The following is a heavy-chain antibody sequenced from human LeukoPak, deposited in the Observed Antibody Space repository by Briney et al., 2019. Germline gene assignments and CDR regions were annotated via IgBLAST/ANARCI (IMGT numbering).Heavy chain of an antibody. CDR3: AKDAGHGNAFDY. Sequence: GRSLRLSCAASGFTFRRFAIHWVRQAPGKGLEWVAVINTDGTKKYYADSVTGRFTMSRDSSKSTVALEMTSLRPEDAGVYYCAKDAGHGNAFDYWGQGTLVTV. J-gene: IGHJ4*02. V-gene: IGHV3-30*04. CDR2: INTDGTKK. CDR1: GFTFRRFA. D-gene: IGHD1-1*01.